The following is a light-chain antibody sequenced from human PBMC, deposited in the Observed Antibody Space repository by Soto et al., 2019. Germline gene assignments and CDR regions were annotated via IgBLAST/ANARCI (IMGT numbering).Light chain of an antibody. CDR3: QQYNSWPPIT. CDR2: GAS. CDR1: QTISSSS. Sequence: IVLTQSPGTLSLSPGERATLSCRASQTISSSSLAWYQQKRGQAPRFLIYGASSRATGIPDRFSGSGSGTEFTLTISSLQSEDFAVYYCQQYNSWPPITFGQGTRLEIK. V-gene: IGKV3-20*01. J-gene: IGKJ5*01.